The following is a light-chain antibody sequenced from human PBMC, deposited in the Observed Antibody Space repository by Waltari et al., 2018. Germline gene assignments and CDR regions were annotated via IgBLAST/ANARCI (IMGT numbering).Light chain of an antibody. CDR1: DSDVGAYDF. CDR2: EVS. V-gene: IGLV2-14*01. CDR3: SSYTTSSAPGV. Sequence: QSALTQPASVSGSPGQSITISCSGTDSDVGAYDFVSWYQQHPGKAPHPIIYEVSNRPSGCSNRFSASKSGNTASLTISGLQAEDEADYYCSSYTTSSAPGVFGTGTRVTVL. J-gene: IGLJ1*01.